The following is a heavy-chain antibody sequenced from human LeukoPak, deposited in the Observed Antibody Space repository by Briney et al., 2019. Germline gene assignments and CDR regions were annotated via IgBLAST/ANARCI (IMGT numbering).Heavy chain of an antibody. D-gene: IGHD1-26*01. CDR2: ISGDGGST. Sequence: PGGSLRLSCAASGFTFDDYAMDWVRHAPGKGLEWVSLISGDGGSTYYADSVKGRFTISRDNSKNSMYLQMNSLRTEDTALYYCAKDMGDSYYYYYMDVWGKGTTVTVSS. V-gene: IGHV3-43*02. CDR1: GFTFDDYA. CDR3: AKDMGDSYYYYYMDV. J-gene: IGHJ6*03.